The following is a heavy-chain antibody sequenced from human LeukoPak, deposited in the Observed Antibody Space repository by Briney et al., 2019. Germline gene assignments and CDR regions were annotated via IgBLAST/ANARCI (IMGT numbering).Heavy chain of an antibody. D-gene: IGHD3-9*01. CDR1: GFTFSSYA. CDR3: ARAPGYYFDY. CDR2: ISSNGGST. J-gene: IGHJ4*02. Sequence: PGGSLRLSCAASGFTFSSYAMHWVRQAPGKGLEYVSAISSNGGSTYYANSVKGRFTISRDNSKNTLYLQMGSLRAEDLAVYYCARAPGYYFDYWGQGTLVTVSS. V-gene: IGHV3-64*01.